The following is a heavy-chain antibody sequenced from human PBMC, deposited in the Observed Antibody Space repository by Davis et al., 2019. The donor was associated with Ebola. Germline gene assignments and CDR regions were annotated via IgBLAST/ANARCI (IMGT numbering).Heavy chain of an antibody. V-gene: IGHV3-13*01. J-gene: IGHJ6*04. CDR1: GFTFSSYD. CDR2: IGTAADT. D-gene: IGHD4/OR15-4a*01. Sequence: GESLKISCVTSGFTFSSYDIHWVRQATGKGLEWVSLIGTAADTFYPGSVRGRFTISRENAKNSSYLQMNSLRVGDTAVYYCARGAPRLTYKSYGLHVWGKGTTVTVSS. CDR3: ARGAPRLTYKSYGLHV.